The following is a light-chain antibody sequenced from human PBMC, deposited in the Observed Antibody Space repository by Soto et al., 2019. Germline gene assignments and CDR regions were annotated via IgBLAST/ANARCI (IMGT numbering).Light chain of an antibody. J-gene: IGKJ1*01. CDR2: WAS. CDR1: QSVLYSSNNKNY. V-gene: IGKV4-1*01. CDR3: QQYYSTPRT. Sequence: DIVMTQSPDSLAVSLGERATINCKSSQSVLYSSNNKNYLAWYQQKPRQPPKLLIAWASTRESGVPDRFSGTGSGTAFPLTITTLQAEDVAVYYCQQYYSTPRTFGQGTKVQIK.